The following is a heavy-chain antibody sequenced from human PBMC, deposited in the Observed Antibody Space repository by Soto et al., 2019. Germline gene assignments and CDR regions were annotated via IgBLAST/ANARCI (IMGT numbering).Heavy chain of an antibody. Sequence: SETLSLTCFVSGGSISTYYWTWIRQPPGKGLECIGHIHYSGSTNYNPSLKSRVTMSVDTSKNQFSLTLSSVTAADTAVYYCARRKDWGGRFSTNNWFDPWGQGTLVTVSS. D-gene: IGHD2-21*01. CDR3: ARRKDWGGRFSTNNWFDP. V-gene: IGHV4-59*08. CDR1: GGSISTYY. CDR2: IHYSGST. J-gene: IGHJ5*02.